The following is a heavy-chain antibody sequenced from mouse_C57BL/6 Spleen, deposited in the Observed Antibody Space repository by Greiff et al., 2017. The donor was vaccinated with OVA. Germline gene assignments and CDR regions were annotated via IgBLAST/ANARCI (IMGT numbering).Heavy chain of an antibody. D-gene: IGHD2-2*01. CDR1: GFTFSDYG. CDR2: ISSGSSTI. J-gene: IGHJ1*03. V-gene: IGHV5-17*01. CDR3: ARSVIPSYWYFDV. Sequence: EVKLMESGGGLVKPGGSLKLSCAASGFTFSDYGLHWVRQAPEKGLEWVAYISSGSSTIYYADTVKGRFTISRDNAKNTLFLHMTSLRSEDTAMYYCARSVIPSYWYFDVWGTGTTVTVSS.